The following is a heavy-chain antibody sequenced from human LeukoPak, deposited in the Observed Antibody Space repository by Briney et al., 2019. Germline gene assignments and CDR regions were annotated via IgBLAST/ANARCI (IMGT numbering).Heavy chain of an antibody. CDR1: GFTFSSYA. D-gene: IGHD6-13*01. Sequence: GGSLRLSCAASGFTFSSYAMSWVRQAPGKGLEWVSSISGNAGSTYCADSVKGRFTISRDNSKNTLYLQINSLRAEDTAVYYCATRVSWDSRSAAPGSHYYFYYYMDVWGNGTTVTVSS. CDR2: ISGNAGST. CDR3: ATRVSWDSRSAAPGSHYYFYYYMDV. J-gene: IGHJ6*03. V-gene: IGHV3-23*01.